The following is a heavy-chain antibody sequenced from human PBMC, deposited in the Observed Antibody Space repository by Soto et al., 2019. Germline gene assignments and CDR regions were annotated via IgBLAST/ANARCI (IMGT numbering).Heavy chain of an antibody. Sequence: ASVKVSCKAPADTFTSYYLHWVRQAPGHGLEWMGIINPNGGSTRFAQTFQGRITMTTDTTTSTVYLELRSLRSEETAVYYCARSSREFLGIIIWGANWLAHWGQGSLVTVSS. J-gene: IGHJ5*02. CDR1: ADTFTSYY. V-gene: IGHV1-46*01. CDR3: ARSSREFLGIIIWGANWLAH. D-gene: IGHD3-10*01. CDR2: INPNGGST.